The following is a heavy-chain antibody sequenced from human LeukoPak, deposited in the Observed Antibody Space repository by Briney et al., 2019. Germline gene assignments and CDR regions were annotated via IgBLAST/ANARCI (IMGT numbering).Heavy chain of an antibody. V-gene: IGHV1-8*01. D-gene: IGHD1-26*01. CDR3: ARVGSKVPGARYFDY. CDR1: GYTFTSYD. Sequence: ASVKVXCKASGYTFTSYDINWVRQATGQGLEWMGWMNPNSGNTGYAQKFQGSVTMTRNTSTATAYMELSSLKSEDTAVYYCARVGSKVPGARYFDYWGQGTLVTVSS. J-gene: IGHJ4*02. CDR2: MNPNSGNT.